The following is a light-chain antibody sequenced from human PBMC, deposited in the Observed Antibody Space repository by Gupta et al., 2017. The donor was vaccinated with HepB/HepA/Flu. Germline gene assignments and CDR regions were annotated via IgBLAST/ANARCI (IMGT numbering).Light chain of an antibody. V-gene: IGKV4-1*01. Sequence: DIVMSQSPDSLAVSLGERATITCKSSQTLYSSENRNNFLAWYQKRPGQPPRLRHYWASTRESGVPERVTGSGSGTECTLTIRSLQAEDVAVYFCHKYFRTPYTFGQGTKLQIK. J-gene: IGKJ2*01. CDR2: WAS. CDR1: QTLYSSENRNNF. CDR3: HKYFRTPYT.